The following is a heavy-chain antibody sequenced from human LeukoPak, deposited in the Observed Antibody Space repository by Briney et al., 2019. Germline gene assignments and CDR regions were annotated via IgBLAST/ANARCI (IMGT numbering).Heavy chain of an antibody. Sequence: GGSLRLSCAASEFSVGSNYMTWVRQAPGKGLEWVSLIYSGGSTYYADSVKGRFTISRDNSKNTLYLQMNSLRAEDTAVYYCAMGRGRYTVTTRPLDYWGQGTLVTVSS. CDR1: EFSVGSNY. CDR2: IYSGGST. CDR3: AMGRGRYTVTTRPLDY. D-gene: IGHD4-17*01. V-gene: IGHV3-66*01. J-gene: IGHJ4*02.